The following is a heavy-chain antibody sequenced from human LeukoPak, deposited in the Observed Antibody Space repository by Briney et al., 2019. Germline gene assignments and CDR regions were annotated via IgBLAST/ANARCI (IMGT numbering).Heavy chain of an antibody. CDR2: ISSSSSTI. Sequence: GGSLRLSCAASGFTFSSYAMSWVRQAPGKGLEWVSYISSSSSTIYYADSVKGRFTISRDNAKNSLYLQMNSLRAEDTAVYYCARDQYPGGTAMDFDYWGQGTLVTVSS. CDR1: GFTFSSYA. V-gene: IGHV3-48*01. D-gene: IGHD5-18*01. J-gene: IGHJ4*02. CDR3: ARDQYPGGTAMDFDY.